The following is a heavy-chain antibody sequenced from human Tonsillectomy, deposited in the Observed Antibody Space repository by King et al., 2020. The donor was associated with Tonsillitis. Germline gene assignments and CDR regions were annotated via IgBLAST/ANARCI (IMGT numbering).Heavy chain of an antibody. V-gene: IGHV3-9*01. CDR2: ISWNSGII. D-gene: IGHD6-6*01. Sequence: VQLVQFGGGLVQPCRSLRLSCAASGFTFDDYAMHCVRQVPGKGLEWVSSISWNSGIIDHADSVKGRFTISRDNANNYLYLQMNSLRAEDTALYYCVKSIDSSSWGVPQTAFDYWGQGTQVFVSS. CDR1: GFTFDDYA. J-gene: IGHJ4*02. CDR3: VKSIDSSSWGVPQTAFDY.